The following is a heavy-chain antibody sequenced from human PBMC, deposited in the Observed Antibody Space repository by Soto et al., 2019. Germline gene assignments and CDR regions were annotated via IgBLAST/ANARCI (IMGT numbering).Heavy chain of an antibody. CDR1: GGSISSSSHY. D-gene: IGHD3-22*01. V-gene: IGHV4-39*01. Sequence: SETLSLTCTVSGGSISSSSHYWGWIRQPPGKGLECIGNIYYDGNTYYNPSLKSRVTISLDTSKNQFSLRLSSVTAADTAVYYCARGLGYYYGRSGYYFDQWGQGALVTVSS. J-gene: IGHJ4*02. CDR2: IYYDGNT. CDR3: ARGLGYYYGRSGYYFDQ.